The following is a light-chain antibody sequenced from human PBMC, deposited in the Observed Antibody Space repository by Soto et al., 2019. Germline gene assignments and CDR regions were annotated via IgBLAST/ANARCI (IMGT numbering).Light chain of an antibody. Sequence: QSVLTQPASVSGSPGQSITISCTGTSSDIGAYNFVSWYQQHPGKAPKLMLYDVNIRPSGVSNRFSGSKSGNTASLTISGLQAEDEADYYRTSWTTSTTMIFGGGPRSPS. CDR3: TSWTTSTTMI. V-gene: IGLV2-14*03. CDR1: SSDIGAYNF. J-gene: IGLJ2*01. CDR2: DVN.